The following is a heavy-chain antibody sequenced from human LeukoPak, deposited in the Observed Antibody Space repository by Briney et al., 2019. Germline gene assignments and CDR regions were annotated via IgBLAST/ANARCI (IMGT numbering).Heavy chain of an antibody. CDR3: ASYFGSGSYFSGVSDAFDI. Sequence: GGSLRLSCAASGFTLSNYAIHWVRQAPGTGLEWVAGISYDESNKPYADSVKGRFTISRGNSKNTVYLQMNSLRAEDTAVYYCASYFGSGSYFSGVSDAFDIWGQGTMVTVSS. CDR2: ISYDESNK. J-gene: IGHJ3*02. D-gene: IGHD1-26*01. V-gene: IGHV3-30*04. CDR1: GFTLSNYA.